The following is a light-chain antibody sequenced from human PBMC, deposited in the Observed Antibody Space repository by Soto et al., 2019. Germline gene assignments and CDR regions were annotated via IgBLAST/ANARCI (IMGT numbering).Light chain of an antibody. CDR2: SVS. CDR1: QSVNSW. CDR3: QQFSSYSRT. J-gene: IGKJ1*01. Sequence: DIQMTQSPSTPSAYVGDRVTITCRASQSVNSWLAWYQQKPGRAPKLLIYSVSNVHSGVPSRFSGSGSGTEFTLTISSLQPDDFATYYCQQFSSYSRTFGQGTKVEMK. V-gene: IGKV1-5*01.